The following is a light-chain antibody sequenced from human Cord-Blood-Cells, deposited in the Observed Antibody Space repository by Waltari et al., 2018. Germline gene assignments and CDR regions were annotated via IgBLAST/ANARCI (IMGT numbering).Light chain of an antibody. J-gene: IGLJ3*02. CDR1: SYNIGSNY. CDR2: RNN. V-gene: IGLV1-47*01. Sequence: QSVLTQLPSASGTPGQRVTISCSGTSYNIGSNYVPWYQQLPGTAPKLLIYRNNQRPSGVPDRFSGSKSGTSASLAISGLRSEDEADYYCAAWDDSLRGVFGGGTKLTVL. CDR3: AAWDDSLRGV.